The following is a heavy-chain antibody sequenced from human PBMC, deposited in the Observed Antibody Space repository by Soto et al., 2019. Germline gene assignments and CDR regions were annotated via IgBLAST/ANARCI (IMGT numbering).Heavy chain of an antibody. CDR3: ATDYCSGGSCYSWYNFDY. CDR1: KATFSSYA. Sequence: ATVKGSCKASKATFSSYAKRKVRQAPGKGLEWMGCFDPEDGETIYAQKFQGRVTMTEDTSTDTVYMELSSLRSEDTAVYYCATDYCSGGSCYSWYNFDYWGQGTLVTVSS. CDR2: FDPEDGET. J-gene: IGHJ4*02. V-gene: IGHV1-24*01. D-gene: IGHD2-15*01.